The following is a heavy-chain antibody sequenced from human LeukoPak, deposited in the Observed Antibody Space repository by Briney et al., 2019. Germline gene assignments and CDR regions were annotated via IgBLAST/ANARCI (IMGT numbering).Heavy chain of an antibody. D-gene: IGHD5-18*01. CDR3: AKRDTVLATGY. V-gene: IGHV4-30-4*01. CDR1: GGSVSSGDNY. J-gene: IGHJ4*02. CDR2: IYYSGST. Sequence: SQTLSLTCTVSGGSVSSGDNYWTWIRQPPGKGLEWIGYIYYSGSTYYNPSLKSRVSISIDTSKNQFSLRLSSVTAADTAVYYCAKRDTVLATGYWGQGTLVTVSS.